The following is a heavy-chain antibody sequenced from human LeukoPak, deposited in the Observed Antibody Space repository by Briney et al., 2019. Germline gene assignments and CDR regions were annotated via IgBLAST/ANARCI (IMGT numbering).Heavy chain of an antibody. CDR2: IKQDGSEK. V-gene: IGHV3-7*01. Sequence: GGSLRLSCAASGFTFSSYWMSWVRQAPGKGLEWVANIKQDGSEKYYVDSVKGRFTISRDNAKNSLYLQMNSLRAEDTAVCYCARVRGFMTTVTTPEGYYFDYWGQGTLVTVSS. CDR3: ARVRGFMTTVTTPEGYYFDY. D-gene: IGHD4-17*01. J-gene: IGHJ4*02. CDR1: GFTFSSYW.